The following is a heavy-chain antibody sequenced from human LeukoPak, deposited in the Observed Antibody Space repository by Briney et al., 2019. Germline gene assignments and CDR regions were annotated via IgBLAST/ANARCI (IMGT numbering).Heavy chain of an antibody. CDR1: GFTFSSYG. V-gene: IGHV3-33*01. Sequence: GGSLRLSCAASGFTFSSYGMHWVRQAPGKGLEWVAVIWYDGSNKYYADSVKGRFTISRDNSKNTLYLQMNSLRAEDTAVYYCAREGTRIVVVPAATGWFDPWGQGTLVTVSS. D-gene: IGHD2-2*01. J-gene: IGHJ5*02. CDR3: AREGTRIVVVPAATGWFDP. CDR2: IWYDGSNK.